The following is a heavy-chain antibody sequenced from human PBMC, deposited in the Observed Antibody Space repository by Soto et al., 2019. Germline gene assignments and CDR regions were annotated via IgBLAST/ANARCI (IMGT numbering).Heavy chain of an antibody. Sequence: GGSLRLSCAASGFTFRSFEMDWVRQTPGKGLEWVSYISSSGSTLSYADSVKGRFTISRDNAQNSLHLQMNSLRDEDTAVYYCARVHPQLWYPPYYYYGMDVWGQGTTVTVSS. D-gene: IGHD5-18*01. V-gene: IGHV3-48*03. CDR2: ISSSGSTL. J-gene: IGHJ6*02. CDR1: GFTFRSFE. CDR3: ARVHPQLWYPPYYYYGMDV.